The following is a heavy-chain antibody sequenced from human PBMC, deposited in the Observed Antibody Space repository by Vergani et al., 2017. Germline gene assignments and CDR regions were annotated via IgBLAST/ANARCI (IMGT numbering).Heavy chain of an antibody. Sequence: VQLVQSGAEVKKPGASVKVSCKASGYTFTSYWIGWVRQMPGKGLEWMGIIYPGDSDTRYSPSFQGQVTISADKSISTAYLQWSSLKASDTAMYYCAGRGRDLVGATGAVDYWGQGTLVTVSS. CDR1: GYTFTSYW. CDR3: AGRGRDLVGATGAVDY. D-gene: IGHD1-26*01. CDR2: IYPGDSDT. J-gene: IGHJ4*02. V-gene: IGHV5-51*01.